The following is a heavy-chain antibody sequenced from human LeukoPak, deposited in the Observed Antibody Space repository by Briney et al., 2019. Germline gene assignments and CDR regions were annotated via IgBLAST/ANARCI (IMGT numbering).Heavy chain of an antibody. CDR1: GFTFSSYS. CDR2: ISSSSSYI. D-gene: IGHD3-10*01. V-gene: IGHV3-21*01. CDR3: ARVNRSGGYYYYYMDV. J-gene: IGHJ6*03. Sequence: GGSLRLSCAASGFTFSSYSMNWVRQAPGKGLEWVSSISSSSSYIYYADSVKGRFTISRDNAKNSLYLQMNSLRAEDTAVYYCARVNRSGGYYYYYMDVWGKGTTVTVSS.